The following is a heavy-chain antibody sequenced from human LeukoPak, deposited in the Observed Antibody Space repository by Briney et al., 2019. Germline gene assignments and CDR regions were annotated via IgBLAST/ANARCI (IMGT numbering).Heavy chain of an antibody. CDR2: IGYSGGSI. Sequence: PGGSLRLSCAASGFSFSSYTMTWVRQAPGKGLEWVSVIGYSGGSIHFADSVKGRFAISRDNSHNTLYLQMNSLRAEDTAVYYCAKYYYDSSGPLTRAFDIWGQGTMVTVSS. J-gene: IGHJ3*02. D-gene: IGHD3-22*01. CDR1: GFSFSSYT. V-gene: IGHV3-23*01. CDR3: AKYYYDSSGPLTRAFDI.